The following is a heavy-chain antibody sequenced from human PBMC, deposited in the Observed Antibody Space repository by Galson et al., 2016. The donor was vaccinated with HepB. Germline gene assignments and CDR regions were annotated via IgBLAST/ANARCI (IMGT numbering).Heavy chain of an antibody. D-gene: IGHD2-21*02. CDR3: ARGYGDFV. CDR1: GFTFSSYV. CDR2: ISYDGSSK. V-gene: IGHV3-30-3*01. Sequence: SLRLSCAASGFTFSSYVIHWVRQAPGKGLEWVSMISYDGSSKYFADSVKGRFTISRDNSKNTVYLNMDRMRTEDTAAYYHARGYGDFVWGQGTVITVSS. J-gene: IGHJ4*02.